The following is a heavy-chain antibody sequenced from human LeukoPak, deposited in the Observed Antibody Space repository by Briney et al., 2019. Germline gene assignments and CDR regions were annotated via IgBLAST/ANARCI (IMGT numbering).Heavy chain of an antibody. J-gene: IGHJ5*02. V-gene: IGHV6-1*01. D-gene: IGHD2-2*01. CDR2: TNYRSTWYN. CDR3: ARRLTQYDCFDP. Sequence: SQTLSLTCAISGDSVSSNSVTWNWIRQSPSRGLEWLGRTNYRSTWYNDYAVSVRGRITVNPDTSKNQFTLHLNSVTPEDTAVYYCARRLTQYDCFDPWGQGILVTVSS. CDR1: GDSVSSNSVT.